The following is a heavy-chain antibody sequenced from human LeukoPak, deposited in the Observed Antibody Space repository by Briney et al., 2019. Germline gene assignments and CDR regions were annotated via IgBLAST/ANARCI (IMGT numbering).Heavy chain of an antibody. D-gene: IGHD1-26*01. J-gene: IGHJ4*02. CDR3: ARHGGTLDYFDS. V-gene: IGHV4-59*08. CDR1: NGSISSYY. Sequence: SETLSLTCSVSNGSISSYYWSWIRQSPGKGLEWIGYIYYGGTTTYNPSLKRRVTISVDSPKNHFSLRLTSLTAADTALYYCARHGGTLDYFDSWGPGSLDIVSS. CDR2: IYYGGTT.